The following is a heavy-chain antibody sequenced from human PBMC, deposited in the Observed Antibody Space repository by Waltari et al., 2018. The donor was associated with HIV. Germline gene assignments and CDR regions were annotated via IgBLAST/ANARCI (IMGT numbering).Heavy chain of an antibody. D-gene: IGHD6-6*01. J-gene: IGHJ3*02. CDR2: IGSSGSTI. Sequence: EVQLVESGGGLVQPGGSLRLSCAASGFTFSSYEMNWVRQAPGKGREWVSYIGSSGSTIYYADSVKGRFTISRDNAKNSLYLQMNSLRAEDTAVYYCARDRPDAFDIWGQGTMVTVSS. CDR3: ARDRPDAFDI. V-gene: IGHV3-48*03. CDR1: GFTFSSYE.